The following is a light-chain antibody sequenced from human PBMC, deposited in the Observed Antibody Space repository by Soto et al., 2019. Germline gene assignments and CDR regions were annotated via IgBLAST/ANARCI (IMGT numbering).Light chain of an antibody. CDR1: QSVSSSS. CDR2: GAS. Sequence: EIVMTQSPATLSVSPGERATLSCRASQSVSSSSLAWYQQKPGQAPRLLIFGASTRATGIPDRFTGTGSETDFTLTISRLEPEDFAIYYCQQYGDSPRTFGQGTKVDIK. J-gene: IGKJ1*01. CDR3: QQYGDSPRT. V-gene: IGKV3-20*01.